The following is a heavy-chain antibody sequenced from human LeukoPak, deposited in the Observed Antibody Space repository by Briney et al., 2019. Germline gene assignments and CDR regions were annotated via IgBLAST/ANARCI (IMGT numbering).Heavy chain of an antibody. CDR1: GYSFIDYF. CDR3: ATFSGSSTYSFDN. CDR2: INVEDGDT. D-gene: IGHD1-26*01. V-gene: IGHV1-69-2*01. J-gene: IGHJ4*02. Sequence: ASVKISCKASGYSFIDYFIHWVRQAPGKGLEWMGRINVEDGDTIYAENFQGRVTMTADTSTETAYMEMSSLRSGDTAIYYCATFSGSSTYSFDNWGQGTLITVSS.